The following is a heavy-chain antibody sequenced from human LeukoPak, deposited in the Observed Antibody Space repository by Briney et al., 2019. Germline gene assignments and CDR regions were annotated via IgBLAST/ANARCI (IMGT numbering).Heavy chain of an antibody. CDR3: ARMGGYSGYATH. CDR1: GGSISSYY. V-gene: IGHV4-59*08. J-gene: IGHJ4*02. Sequence: SETLPLTCTVSGGSISSYYWSWIRQPPGKGLEWIGYILYSGTTNSNPSLKSRVTISVDTSKNQISLKLSSVTAADTAVYYCARMGGYSGYATHWGQGTLVTVSS. D-gene: IGHD5-12*01. CDR2: ILYSGTT.